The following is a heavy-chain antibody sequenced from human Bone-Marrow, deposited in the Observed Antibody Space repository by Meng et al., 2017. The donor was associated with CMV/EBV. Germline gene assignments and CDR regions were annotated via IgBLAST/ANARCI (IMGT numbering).Heavy chain of an antibody. J-gene: IGHJ4*02. CDR1: GFTFSNVW. V-gene: IGHV3-15*01. CDR2: IKTKIDGETT. CDR3: ATDWSRQLLGS. D-gene: IGHD6-13*01. Sequence: GGSLRLSCAASGFTFSNVWMSWVCQAPGKGLEWVGRIKTKIDGETTDFAAPVKGRFSISRDDSKNTLYLQMNSLKAEDTAVYYCATDWSRQLLGSWGQGTRVTVSS.